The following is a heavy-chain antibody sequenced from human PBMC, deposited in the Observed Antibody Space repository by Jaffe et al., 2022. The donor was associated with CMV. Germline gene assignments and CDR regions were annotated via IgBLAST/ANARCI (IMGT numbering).Heavy chain of an antibody. CDR1: GGSISSYY. CDR3: ARESCQGYDSSGYCLLNWFDP. CDR2: IYYSGTT. J-gene: IGHJ5*02. V-gene: IGHV4-59*01. D-gene: IGHD3-22*01. Sequence: QVQLQESGPGLVKPSETLSLTCTVSGGSISSYYWSWIRQPPGKALEWIGYIYYSGTTNYNPSLKSRVSISIDTSKNQFSLKLSSVTAADTAVYYCARESCQGYDSSGYCLLNWFDPWGQGTLVTVSS.